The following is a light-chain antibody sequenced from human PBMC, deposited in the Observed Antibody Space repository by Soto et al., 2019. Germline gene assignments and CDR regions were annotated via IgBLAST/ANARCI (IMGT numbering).Light chain of an antibody. CDR1: QSISSSK. CDR2: GAS. Sequence: EMVRTQYPANVSVSTGESATLSRRASQSISSSKLAWYQQNPGQAPRLLMYGASSRATGIPARFTGSGSGTDFTLTIRSLEPEDFALYYCQQRDSWPLTFGGGTKVDIK. J-gene: IGKJ4*01. CDR3: QQRDSWPLT. V-gene: IGKV3D-20*02.